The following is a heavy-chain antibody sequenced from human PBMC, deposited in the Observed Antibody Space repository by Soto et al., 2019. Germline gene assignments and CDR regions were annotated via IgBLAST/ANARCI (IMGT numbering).Heavy chain of an antibody. V-gene: IGHV3-23*01. CDR2: VSTSGSDT. CDR3: AKPGYASSWYRNFDY. CDR1: GFAFTSYG. D-gene: IGHD6-13*01. J-gene: IGHJ4*02. Sequence: GSLRLSCAASGFAFTSYGMNWVRQAPGKGLEWVSGVSTSGSDTFYADSVKGRFTISRDNSKNTLYLHMNSLRAEDTAVYYCAKPGYASSWYRNFDYWGQGTQVTVSS.